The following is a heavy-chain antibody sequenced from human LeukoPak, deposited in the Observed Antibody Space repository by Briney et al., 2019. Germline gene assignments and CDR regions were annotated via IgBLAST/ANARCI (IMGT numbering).Heavy chain of an antibody. J-gene: IGHJ4*02. CDR1: GASISRSTW. CDR3: ASRGGGSGHPYYFDY. V-gene: IGHV4-4*02. D-gene: IGHD3-16*01. CDR2: IDHNGNT. Sequence: SETLSLTCGVSGASISRSTWWSWVRQPPEKGLEWIGEIDHNGNTNYSPSLKSRVTISVDKSNNQFSLKLNYETAADTAVYYCASRGGGSGHPYYFDYWGQGTLVTVSS.